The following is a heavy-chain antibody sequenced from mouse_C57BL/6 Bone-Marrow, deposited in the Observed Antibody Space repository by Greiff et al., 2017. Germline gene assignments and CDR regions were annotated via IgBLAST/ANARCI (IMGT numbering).Heavy chain of an antibody. V-gene: IGHV14-2*01. CDR1: GFNIKDYY. Sequence: VQLQQSGAELVKPGASVKLSCTASGFNIKDYYMHWVKQRTEQGLEWIGRIDPEDGETKYAPNFQGKATITADTSSNTAYLQLSSLTSEDTAVYYCARALRSWFAYWGQGTLVTVSA. J-gene: IGHJ3*01. D-gene: IGHD1-1*01. CDR2: IDPEDGET. CDR3: ARALRSWFAY.